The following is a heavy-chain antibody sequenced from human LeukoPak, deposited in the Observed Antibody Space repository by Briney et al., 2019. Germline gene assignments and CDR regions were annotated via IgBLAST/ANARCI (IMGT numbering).Heavy chain of an antibody. CDR3: AGTSFDYTEPSDY. CDR1: GGSFCVFY. Sequence: SETLSLTCAVYGGSFCVFYWRWLPQPRGKGREGSGEINHSGHTNYNPSLKSRVTISVDTTKNQFSLKLSSVAAADTAVYYCAGTSFDYTEPSDYWGQGTLFTVSS. D-gene: IGHD4-11*01. CDR2: INHSGHT. V-gene: IGHV4-34*01. J-gene: IGHJ4*02.